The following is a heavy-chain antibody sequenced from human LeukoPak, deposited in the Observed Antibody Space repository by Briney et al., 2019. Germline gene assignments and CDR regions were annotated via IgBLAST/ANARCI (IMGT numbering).Heavy chain of an antibody. J-gene: IGHJ5*02. CDR2: IYYSGST. CDR3: ARGSNWFDP. V-gene: IGHV4-59*01. CDR1: GGSISSYY. Sequence: SETLSLTCTVSGGSISSYYWSWIRQPPGKGLEWIGYIYYSGSTNYNPSLKSRVTISVDTSKNQFSLKLSSVTAADTAVYYCARGSNWFDPWGQGTLVTVSS.